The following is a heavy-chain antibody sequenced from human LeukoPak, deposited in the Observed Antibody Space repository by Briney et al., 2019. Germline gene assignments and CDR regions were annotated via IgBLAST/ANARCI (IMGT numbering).Heavy chain of an antibody. D-gene: IGHD6-13*01. V-gene: IGHV1-2*02. CDR2: INPNSGGT. J-gene: IGHJ3*01. CDR3: AIQYSSTSGRAFDV. CDR1: GYTFTGYY. Sequence: ASVKVSCKASGYTFTGYYMHWVRQAPGQGLEWMGWINPNSGGTNYAQKFQGRVTMTRDTSISTAYMELSRLRSDDTAVYYCAIQYSSTSGRAFDVWGQGTMVTVSS.